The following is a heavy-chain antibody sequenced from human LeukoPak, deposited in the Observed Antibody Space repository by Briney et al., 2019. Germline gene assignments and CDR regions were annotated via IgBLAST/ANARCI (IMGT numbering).Heavy chain of an antibody. J-gene: IGHJ5*02. Sequence: PSETLSLTCAVYGWSFNDYYWNWIRQPPGKGLEWIGEINARGDTNYNPSLKSRVNISVDTSKKQFSLRLTSMIAADTALYYCARGQVPAARGYNWFDPWGPGTLVTVSS. CDR2: INARGDT. V-gene: IGHV4-34*01. CDR3: ARGQVPAARGYNWFDP. CDR1: GWSFNDYY. D-gene: IGHD2-2*01.